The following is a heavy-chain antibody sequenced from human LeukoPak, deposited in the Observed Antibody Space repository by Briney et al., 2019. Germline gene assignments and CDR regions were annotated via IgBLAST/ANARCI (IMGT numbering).Heavy chain of an antibody. CDR3: ARSLVVVTAINAFDI. CDR2: ISAYNGNT. Sequence: ASVKVSCKASGYTFTSYGISWVRQAPGQGLEWMGWISAYNGNTNYAQKLQGRVTLTTDTSTSTAYMELRSLRSDDTAVYYCARSLVVVTAINAFDIWGQGTMVTVSS. V-gene: IGHV1-18*01. D-gene: IGHD2-21*02. J-gene: IGHJ3*02. CDR1: GYTFTSYG.